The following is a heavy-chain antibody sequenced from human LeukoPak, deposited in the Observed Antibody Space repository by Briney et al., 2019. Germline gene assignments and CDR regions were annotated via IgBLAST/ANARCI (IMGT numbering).Heavy chain of an antibody. CDR1: GGSFSGYY. CDR3: ASGSSGWYYFDY. D-gene: IGHD3-22*01. J-gene: IGHJ4*02. CDR2: INHSGST. V-gene: IGHV4-34*01. Sequence: SETLSLTCAVYGGSFSGYYWSWIRQPPGKGLEWIGEINHSGSTNYNPSLKSRVTISVDTSKNQFSLKLSSVTAADTAVYYCASGSSGWYYFDYWGQGTLVTVSS.